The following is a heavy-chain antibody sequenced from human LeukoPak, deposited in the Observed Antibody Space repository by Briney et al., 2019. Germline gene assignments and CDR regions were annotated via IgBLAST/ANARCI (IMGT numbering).Heavy chain of an antibody. J-gene: IGHJ4*02. CDR2: ISYDGSNK. V-gene: IGHV3-30*18. CDR1: GFTFSSYG. CDR3: AKDYCGGSCYSDY. D-gene: IGHD2-15*01. Sequence: GGFLRLSCAASGFTFSSYGMHWVRQAPGKGLEWVAVISYDGSNKYYADSVKGRFTISRDNSKNTLYLQMNSLRAEDTAVYYCAKDYCGGSCYSDYWGQGTLVTVSS.